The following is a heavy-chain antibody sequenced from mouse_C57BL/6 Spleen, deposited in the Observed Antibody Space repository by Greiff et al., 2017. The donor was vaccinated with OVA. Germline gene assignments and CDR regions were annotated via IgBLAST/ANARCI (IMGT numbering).Heavy chain of an antibody. J-gene: IGHJ1*03. CDR1: GYAFSSSW. Sequence: VQLQQSGPELVKPGASVKISCKASGYAFSSSWMNWVKQRPGKGLEWIGRIYPGDGDTNYNGKFKGKATLTADKSSSTAYMQLSSLTSEDSAVYFCARGGTVGYFDVWGTGTTVTVSS. D-gene: IGHD1-1*01. CDR2: IYPGDGDT. CDR3: ARGGTVGYFDV. V-gene: IGHV1-82*01.